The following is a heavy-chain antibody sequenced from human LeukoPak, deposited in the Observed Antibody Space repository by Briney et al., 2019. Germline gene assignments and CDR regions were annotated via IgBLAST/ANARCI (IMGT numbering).Heavy chain of an antibody. V-gene: IGHV3-21*01. CDR1: GFTFSSYS. D-gene: IGHD2-15*01. CDR3: ARDSGGSWEDAFDI. Sequence: GGSLRLSCAASGFTFSSYSMNWVRQAPGKGLEWVSSISSSSSYIYYADSVKGRFTISRDNAKNSLYLQMNSLRAEDTAVYYCARDSGGSWEDAFDIWGQGTMVTVSS. J-gene: IGHJ3*02. CDR2: ISSSSSYI.